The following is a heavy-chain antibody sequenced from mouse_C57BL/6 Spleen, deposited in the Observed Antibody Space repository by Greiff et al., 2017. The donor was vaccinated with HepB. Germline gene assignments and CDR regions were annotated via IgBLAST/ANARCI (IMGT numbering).Heavy chain of an antibody. CDR2: ISSGSSTI. CDR3: ARRDYYGSSYGYAMDY. Sequence: VQLKESGGGLVKPGGSLKLSCAASGFTFSDYGMHWVRQAPEKGLGWVAYISSGSSTIYYADTVKGRFTISRDNAKNTLFLQMTSLRSEDTAMYYCARRDYYGSSYGYAMDYWGQGTSVTVSS. J-gene: IGHJ4*01. D-gene: IGHD1-1*01. CDR1: GFTFSDYG. V-gene: IGHV5-17*01.